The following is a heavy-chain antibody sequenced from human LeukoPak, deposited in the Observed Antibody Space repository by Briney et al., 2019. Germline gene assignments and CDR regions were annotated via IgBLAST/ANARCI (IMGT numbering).Heavy chain of an antibody. Sequence: PGGSLRLSCAASGFTFSRNAMGWVRQAPGKGLECVSVISGSGGSTYYADSVKGRFTISRDNSKNTLYLQMNSLRAEDMAVYYCAKEDYWGQGTLVTVSS. CDR3: AKEDY. CDR2: ISGSGGST. CDR1: GFTFSRNA. V-gene: IGHV3-23*01. J-gene: IGHJ4*02.